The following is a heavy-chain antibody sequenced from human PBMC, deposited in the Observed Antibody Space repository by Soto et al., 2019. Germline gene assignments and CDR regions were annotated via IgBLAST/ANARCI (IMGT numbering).Heavy chain of an antibody. CDR2: VYIGGNT. V-gene: IGHV3-66*01. CDR3: AGSVGGGFDY. Sequence: GALRLSCAASGFTVSSNYMSWFRQAPGKGLEWVSVVYIGGNTYYAESVEDRFTISRDNFQNMLYLQMNSLRAEDTAVYYCAGSVGGGFDYWGQGTLVTVSS. CDR1: GFTVSSNY. D-gene: IGHD3-16*01. J-gene: IGHJ4*02.